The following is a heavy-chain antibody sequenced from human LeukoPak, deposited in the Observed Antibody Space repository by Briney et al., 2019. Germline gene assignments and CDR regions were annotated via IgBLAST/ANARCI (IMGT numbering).Heavy chain of an antibody. CDR1: GGTFSSYA. CDR2: IIPIFGTA. CDR3: ARGGYYYGSGIYPFDP. Sequence: SVKVSCKASGGTFSSYAISWVRQAPGQGLEWMGGIIPIFGTANYAQKFQGRVTITADESTSTAYMELSSLRSEDTAVYYCARGGYYYGSGIYPFDPWGQGTLVTVSS. D-gene: IGHD3-10*01. V-gene: IGHV1-69*01. J-gene: IGHJ5*02.